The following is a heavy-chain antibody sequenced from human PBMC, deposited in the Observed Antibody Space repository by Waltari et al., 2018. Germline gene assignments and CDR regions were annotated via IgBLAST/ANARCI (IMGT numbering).Heavy chain of an antibody. CDR3: ARYSGYDKNDAFDI. D-gene: IGHD5-12*01. V-gene: IGHV2-70*04. CDR2: IDWDDDK. J-gene: IGHJ3*02. CDR1: GFSLSTSGMR. Sequence: QVTLKESGPALVKPTQTLTLTCTFSGFSLSTSGMRVSWIRQPPGKALEWLARIDWDDDKFYSTSLKTRLTISKDTSKNQVVLTMTNMDPVDTATYYCARYSGYDKNDAFDIWGQGTMVTVSS.